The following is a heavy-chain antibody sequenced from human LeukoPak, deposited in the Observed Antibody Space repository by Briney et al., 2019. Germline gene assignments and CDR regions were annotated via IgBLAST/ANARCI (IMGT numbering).Heavy chain of an antibody. D-gene: IGHD3-22*01. Sequence: GGSLRLSCAASGFTFSSYGMHWVRQAPGKGLEWVAFIRYDGSNKYYADSVKGRFTISRDNSKNTLYLQMNSLRAEDTAVYYCARAYYYDSSGYYYDVGAFDIWGQGTMVTVSS. J-gene: IGHJ3*02. CDR3: ARAYYYDSSGYYYDVGAFDI. CDR2: IRYDGSNK. CDR1: GFTFSSYG. V-gene: IGHV3-30*02.